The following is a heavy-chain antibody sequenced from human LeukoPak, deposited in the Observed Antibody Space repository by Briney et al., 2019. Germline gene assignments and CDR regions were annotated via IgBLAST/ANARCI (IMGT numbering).Heavy chain of an antibody. CDR1: GYTFTGYY. V-gene: IGHV1-2*06. Sequence: GASVKVSCKASGYTFTGYYMHWVRQAPGQGLEWMGRINPNSGGTNYAQKFRGRVTMTRDTSISTAYMELSRLRSDDTAVYYCARIGDIVVVVAATPSHMDVWGKGTTVTVSS. CDR2: INPNSGGT. J-gene: IGHJ6*03. CDR3: ARIGDIVVVVAATPSHMDV. D-gene: IGHD2-15*01.